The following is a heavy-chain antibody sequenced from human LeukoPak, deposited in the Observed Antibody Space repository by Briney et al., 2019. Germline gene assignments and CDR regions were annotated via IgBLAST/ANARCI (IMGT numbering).Heavy chain of an antibody. CDR2: INHSGST. CDR3: ARGRTKNFPVGATRVFYY. Sequence: SETLSLTCTVSGGSISSSSYYWSWIRQPPGKGLEWIGEINHSGSTNYNPSLKSRVTISVDTSKNQFSLKLSSVTAADTAVYYCARGRTKNFPVGATRVFYYWGQGTLVTVSS. V-gene: IGHV4-39*07. D-gene: IGHD1-26*01. CDR1: GGSISSSSYY. J-gene: IGHJ4*02.